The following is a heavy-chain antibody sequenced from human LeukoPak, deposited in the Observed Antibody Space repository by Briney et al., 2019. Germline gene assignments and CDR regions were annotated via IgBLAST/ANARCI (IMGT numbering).Heavy chain of an antibody. V-gene: IGHV3-49*04. CDR2: IRKKDYGGTT. J-gene: IGHJ5*02. D-gene: IGHD6-13*01. CDR3: TRGRYSSSLGQFDP. Sequence: GGSLRLSCTGSGFTFGDHSMSWVRQAPGKGLEWVGYIRKKDYGGTTDYAASVEGRFSISRDDSKSIAYLQMNSLKTEDTAVYYCTRGRYSSSLGQFDPWGQGTLVTVSS. CDR1: GFTFGDHS.